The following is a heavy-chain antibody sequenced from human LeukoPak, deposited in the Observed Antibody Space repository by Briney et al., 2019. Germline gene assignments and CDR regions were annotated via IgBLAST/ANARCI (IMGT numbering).Heavy chain of an antibody. D-gene: IGHD6-13*01. Sequence: SETLSLTCTVSGGSISSYYWSWIRQPAGKGLEWIGRIYTSGSTNYNPSLKSRVTMSVDTSKNQFSLKLSSVTAAGTAVYYCARGYYSSSLNWFDPWGQGTLVTVSS. CDR3: ARGYYSSSLNWFDP. CDR2: IYTSGST. V-gene: IGHV4-4*07. J-gene: IGHJ5*02. CDR1: GGSISSYY.